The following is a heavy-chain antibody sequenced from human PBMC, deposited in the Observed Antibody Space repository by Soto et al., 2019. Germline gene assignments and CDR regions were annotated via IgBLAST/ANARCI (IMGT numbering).Heavy chain of an antibody. CDR2: IYWDDDK. CDR1: GFSLSTSGVG. CDR3: AHIRLSGGYCSSTSCFTFDY. J-gene: IGHJ4*02. D-gene: IGHD2-2*01. V-gene: IGHV2-5*02. Sequence: SGPTLVNPTQTLTLTCTFSGFSLSTSGVGVGWIRQPPGKALEWLALIYWDDDKRYSPSLKSRLTITKDTSKNQVVLTMTNMDPVDTATYYCAHIRLSGGYCSSTSCFTFDYWGQGTLVTVSS.